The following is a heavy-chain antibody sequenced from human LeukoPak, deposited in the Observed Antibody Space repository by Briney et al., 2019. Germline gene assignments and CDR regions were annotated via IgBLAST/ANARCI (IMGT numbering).Heavy chain of an antibody. J-gene: IGHJ5*02. CDR3: ARAEYSSSLNWFDP. D-gene: IGHD6-6*01. CDR2: IYYSGST. CDR1: GGSISSGGYY. V-gene: IGHV4-31*03. Sequence: SQTLSLTCTVSGGSISSGGYYCSWIRQRPGKGLEWSGYIYYSGSTYYNPSLKSRVTISVDTSKNQFSLKLSSVTAADTAVYYCARAEYSSSLNWFDPWGQGTLVTVSS.